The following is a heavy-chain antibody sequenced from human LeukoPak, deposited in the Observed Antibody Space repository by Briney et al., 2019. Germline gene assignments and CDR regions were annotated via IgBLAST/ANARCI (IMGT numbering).Heavy chain of an antibody. Sequence: GGSLRLSCAASGFTFSSYWMHWVRQAPGKGLVWVSRINSDGSSTSYADSVKGRFTISRDNAKNALYLQMNSLRAEDTAVYYCARDSSGWYLNWFDPWGQGTLVTVSS. D-gene: IGHD6-19*01. V-gene: IGHV3-74*01. CDR1: GFTFSSYW. CDR3: ARDSSGWYLNWFDP. CDR2: INSDGSST. J-gene: IGHJ5*02.